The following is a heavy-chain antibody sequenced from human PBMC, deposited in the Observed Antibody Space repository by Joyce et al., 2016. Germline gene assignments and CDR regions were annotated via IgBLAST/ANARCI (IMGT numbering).Heavy chain of an antibody. Sequence: QVQLVQSGAEVKTPGASVKVSCKASGYTFTNNPIHWVRQAPGQRPEWLGWINAANGNTKYSQRCQGRVTLTRDTSTTTGYMELRGLTSEDTAVYYCARGFRGYSFAHGDDWGQGTLVTVSS. D-gene: IGHD5-18*01. CDR2: INAANGNT. J-gene: IGHJ4*02. CDR3: ARGFRGYSFAHGDD. V-gene: IGHV1-3*01. CDR1: GYTFTNNP.